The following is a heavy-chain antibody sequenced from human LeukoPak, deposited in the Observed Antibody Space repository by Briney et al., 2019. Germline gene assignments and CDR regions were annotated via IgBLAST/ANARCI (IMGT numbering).Heavy chain of an antibody. CDR3: ASAPRRGYSYGPGDPHFDY. CDR1: GYTFTSYG. J-gene: IGHJ4*02. Sequence: GASVKVSCKASGYTFTSYGISWVRQAPGQGLEWMGWISAYNGNTNYAQKLQGRVTMTTDTSTSTAHMELRSLRSDDTAVYYCASAPRRGYSYGPGDPHFDYWGQGTLVTVSS. V-gene: IGHV1-18*01. D-gene: IGHD5-18*01. CDR2: ISAYNGNT.